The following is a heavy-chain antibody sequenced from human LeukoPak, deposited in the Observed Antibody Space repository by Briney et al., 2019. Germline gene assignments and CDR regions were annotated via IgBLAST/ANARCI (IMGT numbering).Heavy chain of an antibody. V-gene: IGHV4-4*09. D-gene: IGHD3-22*01. CDR2: IYTSGRI. J-gene: IGHJ3*02. CDR1: GGSISSYY. Sequence: SETLSLTCPVSGGSISSYYWSWIRQPPGKEREWIGYIYTSGRINHKSSLKSRVIISVDTSKNQFSLKLTSVTAADTAVYYCARPYYYDSSGYPHAFDIWGQGTMVTVSS. CDR3: ARPYYYDSSGYPHAFDI.